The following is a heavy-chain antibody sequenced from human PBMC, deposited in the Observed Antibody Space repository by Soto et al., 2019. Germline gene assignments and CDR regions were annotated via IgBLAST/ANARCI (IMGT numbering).Heavy chain of an antibody. CDR3: ARGSWSIRFHH. Sequence: SETLSLTCAVSGDSFNSNYYWTWIRQPPGKGLEWIGGIYHNGGTNYSPSLKSRVTISEDTSKSQFSLNLNSVTAADTAVYYCARGSWSIRFHHWGQGSLVTVSS. CDR2: IYHNGGT. CDR1: GDSFNSNYY. V-gene: IGHV4-34*01. D-gene: IGHD1-20*01. J-gene: IGHJ4*02.